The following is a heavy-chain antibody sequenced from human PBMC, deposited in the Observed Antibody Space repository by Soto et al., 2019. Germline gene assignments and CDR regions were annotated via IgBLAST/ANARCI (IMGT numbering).Heavy chain of an antibody. CDR2: IYHSGST. D-gene: IGHD4-17*01. J-gene: IGHJ4*02. V-gene: IGHV4-30-2*01. Sequence: QLKLQEYGSGLVKPSQTLSLTCAVSGGSISSGGYSWSWIRQPPGKGLEWIGYIYHSGSTYYNPSLKSRVTISVDRSKNQFSLKLSSVSAAGTAEYYCARASTTVTTLDYWGQGALVTGSS. CDR1: GGSISSGGYS. CDR3: ARASTTVTTLDY.